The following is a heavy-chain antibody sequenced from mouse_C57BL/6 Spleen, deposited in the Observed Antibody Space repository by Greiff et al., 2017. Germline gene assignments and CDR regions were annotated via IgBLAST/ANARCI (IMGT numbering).Heavy chain of an antibody. V-gene: IGHV7-3*01. CDR2: IRNKANGYTT. CDR3: ARISYDSYYKGMDY. J-gene: IGHJ4*01. CDR1: GFTFTDYY. D-gene: IGHD2-3*01. Sequence: EVKLVESGGGLVQPGGSLSLSCAASGFTFTDYYMSWVRQPPGKALEWLGFIRNKANGYTTEYSASVKGRFTISRDNSQSILYLQMNALRAEDSATYYCARISYDSYYKGMDYWGQGTSVTVSS.